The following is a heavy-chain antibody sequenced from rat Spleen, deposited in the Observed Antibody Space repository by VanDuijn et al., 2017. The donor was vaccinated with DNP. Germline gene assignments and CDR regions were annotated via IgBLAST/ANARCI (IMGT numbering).Heavy chain of an antibody. Sequence: EVQVVESGGGLVQPGRSLKLSCAASGFTFSHYGMHWIRQAPTKGLEWVATISPSGGSTYYRDSVRGRFTISRDNTKNTQYLQMDSLRSEDTATYYCARATHTTGIPFYFDYWGQGVMVTVSS. J-gene: IGHJ2*01. V-gene: IGHV5-19*01. D-gene: IGHD1-9*01. CDR2: ISPSGGST. CDR1: GFTFSHYG. CDR3: ARATHTTGIPFYFDY.